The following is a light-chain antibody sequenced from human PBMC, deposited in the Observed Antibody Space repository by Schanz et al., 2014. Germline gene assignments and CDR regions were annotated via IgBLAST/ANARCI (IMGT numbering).Light chain of an antibody. V-gene: IGKV3-11*01. CDR2: GAS. CDR3: QHYSMSPL. Sequence: EIVLTQSPATLSLSPGERATLSCRASQSVSTYLAWYQQKPGQAPRLLIYGASNRATGIPARFSGSGSGTDFTLAISSLEPEDFAVYYCQHYSMSPLFGQGTKVEIK. J-gene: IGKJ1*01. CDR1: QSVSTY.